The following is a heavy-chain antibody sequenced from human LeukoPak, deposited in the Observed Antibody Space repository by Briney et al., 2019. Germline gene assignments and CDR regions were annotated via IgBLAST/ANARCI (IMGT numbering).Heavy chain of an antibody. V-gene: IGHV3-21*01. CDR3: ARGDDFWGY. J-gene: IGHJ4*02. CDR1: GDSISSYY. D-gene: IGHD3-3*01. CDR2: ISSSSSYI. Sequence: ETLSLTCTVSGDSISSYYWSWIRQPPGKGLEWVSSISSSSSYIYYADSVKGRFTISRDNAKNSLYLQMNSLRAEDTAVYYCARGDDFWGYWGQGTLVTVSS.